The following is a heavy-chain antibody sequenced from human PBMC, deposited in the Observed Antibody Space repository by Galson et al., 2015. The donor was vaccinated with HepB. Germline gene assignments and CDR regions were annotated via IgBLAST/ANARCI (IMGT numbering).Heavy chain of an antibody. CDR1: GGTFSSYA. J-gene: IGHJ4*02. Sequence: SCKASGGTFSSYAISWVRQAPGQGLEWMGGIIPIFGTANYAQKFQGRVTITADESTSTAYMELSSLRSEDTAVYYCARDRVYGGNSAADYWGQGTLVTVSS. CDR3: ARDRVYGGNSAADY. CDR2: IIPIFGTA. V-gene: IGHV1-69*01. D-gene: IGHD4-23*01.